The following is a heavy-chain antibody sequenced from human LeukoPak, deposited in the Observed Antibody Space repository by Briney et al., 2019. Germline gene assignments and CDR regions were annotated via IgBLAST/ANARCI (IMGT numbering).Heavy chain of an antibody. V-gene: IGHV1-69*13. CDR2: IIPIFGTA. J-gene: IGHJ5*02. CDR3: ARDYYGSGSYYNFPPGLSGWFDP. Sequence: GASVRVSCKASGGTFSSYAISWVRQAPGQGLEWMGGIIPIFGTANYAQKFQGRVTITADESTSTAYMELSSLRSEDTAVYYCARDYYGSGSYYNFPPGLSGWFDPWGQGTLVTVSS. CDR1: GGTFSSYA. D-gene: IGHD3-10*01.